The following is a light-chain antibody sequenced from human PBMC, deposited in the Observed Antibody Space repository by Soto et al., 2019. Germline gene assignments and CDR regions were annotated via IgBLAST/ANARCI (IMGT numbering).Light chain of an antibody. Sequence: IQLTQSPSSLSASVGDSVTITCRASQGISRYLSWYQQKPGRAPKLLISAASTLQSGVPARFSGSGSGTDFTLSITSLQPEDFATYYCQQYESFSLWTFGQGTKVELK. J-gene: IGKJ1*01. V-gene: IGKV1-9*01. CDR1: QGISRY. CDR3: QQYESFSLWT. CDR2: AAS.